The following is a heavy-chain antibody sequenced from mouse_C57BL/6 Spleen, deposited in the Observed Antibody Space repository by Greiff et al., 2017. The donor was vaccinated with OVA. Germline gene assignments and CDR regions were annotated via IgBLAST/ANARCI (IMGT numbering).Heavy chain of an antibody. V-gene: IGHV1-82*01. CDR3: ARWDGGGYYAMDY. CDR1: GYAFSSSW. Sequence: QVQLKESGPELVKPGASVKISCKASGYAFSSSWMNWVKQRPGKGLEWIGRIYPGDGDTNYNGKFKGKATLTADKSSSTAYMQLSSLTSEDSAVYFCARWDGGGYYAMDYWGQGTSVTVSS. J-gene: IGHJ4*01. CDR2: IYPGDGDT. D-gene: IGHD4-1*01.